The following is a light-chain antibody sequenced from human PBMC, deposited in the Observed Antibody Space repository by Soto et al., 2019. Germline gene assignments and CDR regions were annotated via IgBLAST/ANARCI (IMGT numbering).Light chain of an antibody. CDR3: QQYDTFPLT. CDR1: QNIIKD. J-gene: IGKJ4*01. Sequence: DIQMTQSPSSLSASVGDRVTMTCHASQNIIKDVSWYQQKPGKAPKLLIYHASNLETGGPSRFSGSRSGTDFTLTISSLQPEDIATYYCQQYDTFPLTFGGGTRVEIK. V-gene: IGKV1-33*01. CDR2: HAS.